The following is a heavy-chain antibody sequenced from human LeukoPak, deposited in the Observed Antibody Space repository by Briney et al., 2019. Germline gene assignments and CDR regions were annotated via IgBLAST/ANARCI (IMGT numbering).Heavy chain of an antibody. CDR3: ARDAAPDIVVVPAAAWFDH. J-gene: IGHJ5*02. CDR1: GYTFTSYY. V-gene: IGHV1-46*01. CDR2: INTSGGST. D-gene: IGHD2-2*01. Sequence: ASVKVSCKASGYTFTSYYMHWVRQAPGQGVEWMGIINTSGGSTSYAQKFQGRVTMTRDTSTSTVYMELSSLRSEDTAVYDCARDAAPDIVVVPAAAWFDHWGQGTLVTVSS.